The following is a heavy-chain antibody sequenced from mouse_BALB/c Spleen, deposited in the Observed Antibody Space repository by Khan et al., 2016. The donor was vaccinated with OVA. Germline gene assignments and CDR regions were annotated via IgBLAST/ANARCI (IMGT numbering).Heavy chain of an antibody. D-gene: IGHD1-1*01. CDR1: GYSITSDYA. J-gene: IGHJ2*01. Sequence: EVQLQESGPGLVKPSQSLSLTCTVTGYSITSDYAWNWIRQFPGNKLEWMGYISYSGSTSYNPSLKSRISITRDTSKNTFFLQLNSVTTEDTATYYCARDYGSSYYYFDYWGQDTTLTVSS. CDR3: ARDYGSSYYYFDY. V-gene: IGHV3-2*02. CDR2: ISYSGST.